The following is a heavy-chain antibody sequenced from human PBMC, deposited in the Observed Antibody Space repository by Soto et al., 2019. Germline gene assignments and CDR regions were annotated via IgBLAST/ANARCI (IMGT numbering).Heavy chain of an antibody. CDR1: GFTFRSCE. Sequence: GGSLRLSCAASGFTFRSCEMNWVRQAPGKGLEWVSYISSSGSTEYYADSVKGQFTISRDNAKNSLYLQMNSLRAEDTAVYYCAREGNSYGRRLDYWGQGTLVTVSS. CDR3: AREGNSYGRRLDY. CDR2: ISSSGSTE. J-gene: IGHJ4*02. V-gene: IGHV3-48*03. D-gene: IGHD5-18*01.